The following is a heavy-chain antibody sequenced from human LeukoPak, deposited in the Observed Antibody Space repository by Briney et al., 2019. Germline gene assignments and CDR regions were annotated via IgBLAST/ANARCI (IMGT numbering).Heavy chain of an antibody. V-gene: IGHV1-69*13. D-gene: IGHD3-3*01. CDR1: GGTFSSYA. CDR2: IIHIFGTA. Sequence: ASVKVSCKASGGTFSSYAISWVRQAPGQGLEWMGGIIHIFGTANYAQKFQGRVTITADESTSTAYMELSSLRSEDTAVYYCARAERITIFGVVTPGYYYYMDVWGKGTTVTVSS. CDR3: ARAERITIFGVVTPGYYYYMDV. J-gene: IGHJ6*03.